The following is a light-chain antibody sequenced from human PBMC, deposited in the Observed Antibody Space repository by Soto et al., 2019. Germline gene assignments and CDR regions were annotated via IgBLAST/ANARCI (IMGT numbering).Light chain of an antibody. CDR1: QSVSSN. J-gene: IGKJ1*01. CDR2: GAS. V-gene: IGKV3-15*01. CDR3: QQYNNWRT. Sequence: EIVMTQSPATLSVSPGERATLSCRASQSVSSNLAWYRQKPGQARRLLIYGASTRATGIPARFSGSGSGTEFTLTISSLQSEDFAVYYCQQYNNWRTFGQGTKV.